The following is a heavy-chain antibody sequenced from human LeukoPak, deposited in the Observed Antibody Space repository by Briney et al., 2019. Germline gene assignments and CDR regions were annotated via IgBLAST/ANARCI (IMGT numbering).Heavy chain of an antibody. Sequence: SGGSLRLSCAASGFTFSSYAMSWVRQAPGKGLEWVSATSGSGGSTYYADSVKGRFTISRDNSKNTLYLQMNSLRAEDTAVYYCAKDWVASSWFNWFDPWGQGTLVTVSS. D-gene: IGHD6-13*01. V-gene: IGHV3-23*01. J-gene: IGHJ5*02. CDR3: AKDWVASSWFNWFDP. CDR2: TSGSGGST. CDR1: GFTFSSYA.